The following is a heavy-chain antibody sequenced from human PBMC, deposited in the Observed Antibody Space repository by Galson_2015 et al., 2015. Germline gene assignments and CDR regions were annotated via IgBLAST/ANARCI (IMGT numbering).Heavy chain of an antibody. J-gene: IGHJ4*02. CDR2: TYYRSKWYK. CDR3: ASQGIAVAGVIDY. Sequence: CAISGDSVSSNNAAWNWIRQFPSRGLEWLGRTYYRSKWYKYYAASVKSRITINVDTSKNQFSLQLTSVTPEDTAMYYCASQGIAVAGVIDYWGQGILVTVSS. CDR1: GDSVSSNNAA. D-gene: IGHD6-19*01. V-gene: IGHV6-1*01.